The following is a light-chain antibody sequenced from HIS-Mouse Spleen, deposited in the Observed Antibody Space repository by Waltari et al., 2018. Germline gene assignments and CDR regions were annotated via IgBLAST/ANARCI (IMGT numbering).Light chain of an antibody. CDR1: QSISSY. Sequence: DIQLTQSPSFLSASVGDRVTITCRASQSISSYLAWYQQKPGKAPKLLIYAASTLQSGVSSRFSGSGSGTEFTLTISSLQPEDFATYYCQQLNSYPPTFGQGTKVEIK. V-gene: IGKV1-9*01. CDR3: QQLNSYPPT. J-gene: IGKJ1*01. CDR2: AAS.